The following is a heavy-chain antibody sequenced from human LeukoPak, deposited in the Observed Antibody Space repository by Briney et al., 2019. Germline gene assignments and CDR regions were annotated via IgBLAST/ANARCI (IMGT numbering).Heavy chain of an antibody. V-gene: IGHV3-21*01. Sequence: GGSLRLSCAASGFTFSRYTMNWVRQASGKGLEWVSSISSTSSYIHYADSVKGRFTISRDNAKNSLFLQMNSLRAEDTAVYYCARDPFSSGSYWGQGTLVTVSS. D-gene: IGHD3-10*01. CDR2: ISSTSSYI. CDR3: ARDPFSSGSY. CDR1: GFTFSRYT. J-gene: IGHJ4*02.